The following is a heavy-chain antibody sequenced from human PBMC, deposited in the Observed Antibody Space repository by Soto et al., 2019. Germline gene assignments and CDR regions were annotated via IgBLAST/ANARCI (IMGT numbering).Heavy chain of an antibody. J-gene: IGHJ6*02. CDR1: GGTFNNYP. D-gene: IGHD5-12*01. Sequence: QVQLVQSGAEVKKPASSVKVSCKASGGTFNNYPITWVRQAPGEGLEWMGGSIPIFGTANYAQNFQGRDTISVDESTSTDYMELSSLRSEDTAVYYCARGRGYSGDDHYYYFDMDVWGQGTTVTVSS. CDR3: ARGRGYSGDDHYYYFDMDV. CDR2: SIPIFGTA. V-gene: IGHV1-69*01.